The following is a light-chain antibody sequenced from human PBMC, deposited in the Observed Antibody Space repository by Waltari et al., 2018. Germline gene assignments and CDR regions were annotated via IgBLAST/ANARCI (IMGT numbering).Light chain of an antibody. CDR3: QQFNAYPLFT. CDR2: PAS. Sequence: DIQLTQSPSFLSASVGDRVAITCRASQAISTYLTWYQQKPGKAPRLLIYPASTLQNGVPLRFSGSGSGTEFTLTITNLQPEDFAAYYCQQFNAYPLFTFGPGTKLDIK. CDR1: QAISTY. J-gene: IGKJ3*01. V-gene: IGKV1-9*01.